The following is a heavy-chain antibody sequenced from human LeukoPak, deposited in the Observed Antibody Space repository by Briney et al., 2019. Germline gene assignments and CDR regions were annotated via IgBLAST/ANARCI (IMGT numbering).Heavy chain of an antibody. CDR1: GFTFSIYE. CDR3: ARDTSWYFDL. Sequence: PGGSLRLSCAASGFTFSIYEMNWVRQAPGKGLEWISFISGTSSSAIYYGDSVKGRFTISRDDAKNSLFLQMNSLRAEDTAVYYCARDTSWYFDLWGRGTLVTVSS. V-gene: IGHV3-48*03. J-gene: IGHJ2*01. CDR2: ISGTSSSAI.